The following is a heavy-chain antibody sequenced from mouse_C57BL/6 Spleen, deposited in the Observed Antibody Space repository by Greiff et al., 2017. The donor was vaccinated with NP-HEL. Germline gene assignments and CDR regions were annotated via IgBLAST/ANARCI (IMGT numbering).Heavy chain of an antibody. V-gene: IGHV1-26*01. D-gene: IGHD2-3*01. CDR3: ARGRDGWDFDY. CDR1: GYTFTDYY. CDR2: INPNNGGT. Sequence: EVQLQQSGPELVKPGASVKISCKASGYTFTDYYMNWVKQSHGKSLEWIGDINPNNGGTSYNQKFKGKATLTVDKSSSTAYMELRSLTSEDSAVYYCARGRDGWDFDYWGQGTTLTVSS. J-gene: IGHJ2*01.